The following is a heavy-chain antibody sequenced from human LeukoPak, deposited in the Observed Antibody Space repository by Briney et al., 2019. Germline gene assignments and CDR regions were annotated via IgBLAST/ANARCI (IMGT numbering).Heavy chain of an antibody. J-gene: IGHJ2*01. Sequence: GGSLRLSCAASAFTFNTYNMNWVRQAPGKGLEWVSYISPSGLTTYYADSVKGQFTISRDNAKNSLYLQMHSLRDEDTALYYCARGYYGDYYYFDLWGRGTLVSVSS. CDR2: ISPSGLTT. D-gene: IGHD4-17*01. CDR3: ARGYYGDYYYFDL. V-gene: IGHV3-48*02. CDR1: AFTFNTYN.